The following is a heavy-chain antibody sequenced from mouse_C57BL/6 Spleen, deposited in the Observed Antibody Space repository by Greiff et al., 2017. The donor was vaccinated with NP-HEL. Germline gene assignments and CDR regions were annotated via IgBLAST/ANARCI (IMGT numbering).Heavy chain of an antibody. CDR1: GYTFTSYW. V-gene: IGHV1-50*01. CDR2: IDPSDSYT. J-gene: IGHJ2*01. Sequence: VQLQQSGAELVKPGASVKLSCKASGYTFTSYWMQWVKQRPGQGLEWIGEIDPSDSYTNYNQKFKGKATLTVDTSSSTADMQLSSLTSEDSAVYYCAVYLYWGQGTTLTVSS. D-gene: IGHD5-5*01. CDR3: AVYLY.